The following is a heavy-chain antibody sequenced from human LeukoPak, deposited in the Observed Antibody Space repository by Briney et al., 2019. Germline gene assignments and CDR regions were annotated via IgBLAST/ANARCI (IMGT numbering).Heavy chain of an antibody. V-gene: IGHV1-69*13. CDR2: IIPIFGTA. D-gene: IGHD6-13*01. CDR1: GGTFSSYA. J-gene: IGHJ4*02. Sequence: ASVKVSCKASGGTFSSYAISWVRQAPGQGLEWMGGIIPIFGTANYAQKFQGRVTITGDASASTAYMELSSLRSEDTAVFYCARTGSSRWHGDHYYFDYWGQGTLVTVSS. CDR3: ARTGSSRWHGDHYYFDY.